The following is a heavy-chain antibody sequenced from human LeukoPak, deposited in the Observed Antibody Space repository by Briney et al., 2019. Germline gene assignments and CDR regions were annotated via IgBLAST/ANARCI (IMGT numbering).Heavy chain of an antibody. J-gene: IGHJ4*02. CDR2: IYHSGST. CDR3: ARGEDGTGDYRPTYFDS. CDR1: GGSFTSHNW. Sequence: RPSETLSLTCAVSGGSFTSHNWWNWVRQPPGKGLEWIGDIYHSGSTNYNPSLKSRATISVDTSKKQFSLNLTSVTAADTAVYYCARGEDGTGDYRPTYFDSWGQGTLVTVSS. V-gene: IGHV4-4*02. D-gene: IGHD4-17*01.